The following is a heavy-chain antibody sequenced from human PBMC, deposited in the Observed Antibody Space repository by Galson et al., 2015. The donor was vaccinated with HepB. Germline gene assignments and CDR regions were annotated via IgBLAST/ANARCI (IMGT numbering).Heavy chain of an antibody. J-gene: IGHJ3*02. CDR3: ARLGGYPLSAFDI. V-gene: IGHV4-59*08. Sequence: SETLSLTCTVSGGSVSSSYWSWIRQSPGKGLEWIAYIYNTVITNYNPSLRSRVTITVDASKNQFSLRLTSVTAADTAAYYCARLGGYPLSAFDIWGQGTMVTVSS. CDR1: GGSVSSSY. D-gene: IGHD3-16*01. CDR2: IYNTVIT.